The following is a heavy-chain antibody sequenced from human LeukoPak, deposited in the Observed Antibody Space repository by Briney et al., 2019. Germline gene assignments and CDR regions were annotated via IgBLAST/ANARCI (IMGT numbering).Heavy chain of an antibody. CDR3: AKTPILLWFGEPIDY. Sequence: GGSLRLSCAASGFTFSSYAMSWVRQAPGKGLEWVSAISGSGGSTYYAGSVKGRFTISRDNSKNTLYLQMNSLRAEDTAVYYCAKTPILLWFGEPIDYWGQGTLVTVSS. CDR2: ISGSGGST. CDR1: GFTFSSYA. V-gene: IGHV3-23*01. D-gene: IGHD3-10*01. J-gene: IGHJ4*02.